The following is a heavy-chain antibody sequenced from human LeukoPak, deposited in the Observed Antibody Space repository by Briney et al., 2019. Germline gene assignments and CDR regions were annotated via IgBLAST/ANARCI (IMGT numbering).Heavy chain of an antibody. V-gene: IGHV4-59*01. D-gene: IGHD1-14*01. CDR2: MYYSGDS. Sequence: PSETLSLTCNISGVPITDYYWSWIRLAPRRGLEWIGYMYYSGDSNSNPSLEGRVTMSADTSTNQFSLRLPSVTAANTAIDYGARELPSTGNWFDPWGQGILVTVSS. CDR3: ARELPSTGNWFDP. J-gene: IGHJ5*02. CDR1: GVPITDYY.